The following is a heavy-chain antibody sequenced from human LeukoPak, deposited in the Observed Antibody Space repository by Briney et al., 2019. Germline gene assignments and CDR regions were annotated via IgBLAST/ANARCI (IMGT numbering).Heavy chain of an antibody. Sequence: PSETLSLTCAVYGGSFSGYYWSWIHQPPGKGLEWIGEINHSGSTNCNPSLKSRVTISVDTSKNQFSLKLSSVTAADTAVYYCARDQLLWFGELFGMDVWGQGTTVTVSS. V-gene: IGHV4-34*01. D-gene: IGHD3-10*01. CDR2: INHSGST. CDR1: GGSFSGYY. J-gene: IGHJ6*02. CDR3: ARDQLLWFGELFGMDV.